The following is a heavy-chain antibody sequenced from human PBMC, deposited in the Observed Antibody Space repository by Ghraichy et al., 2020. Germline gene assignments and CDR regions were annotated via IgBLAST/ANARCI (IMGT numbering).Heavy chain of an antibody. CDR3: ANLPSWYGWDYYYYGMDV. CDR2: ISGSGGST. J-gene: IGHJ6*02. D-gene: IGHD6-13*01. Sequence: GGSLRLSCAASGFTFSSYAMSWVRQAPGKGLEWVSAISGSGGSTYYADSVKGRFTISRDNSKNTLYLQMNSLRTEDTAVYYCANLPSWYGWDYYYYGMDVWGQGTTVTVSS. CDR1: GFTFSSYA. V-gene: IGHV3-23*01.